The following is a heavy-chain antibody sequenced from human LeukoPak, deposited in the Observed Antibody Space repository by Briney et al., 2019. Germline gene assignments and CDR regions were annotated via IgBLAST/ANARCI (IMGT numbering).Heavy chain of an antibody. CDR3: ARDRVAGEFYYYYGMDV. D-gene: IGHD2-15*01. Sequence: GGSLRLSCAASGFTFSNYAMSWVRQAPGKGLEWVSYISSSSSTIYYADSVKGRFTISRDNAKNSLYLQMNSLRAEDTAVYYCARDRVAGEFYYYYGMDVWGQGTTVTVSS. J-gene: IGHJ6*02. V-gene: IGHV3-48*04. CDR1: GFTFSNYA. CDR2: ISSSSSTI.